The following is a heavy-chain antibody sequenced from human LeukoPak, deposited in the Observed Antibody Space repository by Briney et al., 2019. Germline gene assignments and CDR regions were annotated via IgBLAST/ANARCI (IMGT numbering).Heavy chain of an antibody. D-gene: IGHD3-22*01. CDR3: ARIEDRGAAFDS. J-gene: IGHJ4*02. CDR2: SNIDGRTT. CDR1: GFTLSTYW. Sequence: TGRSLRLSCAASGFTLSTYWMHWVRHAPGEGLVWVSRSNIDGRTTSYADSVKGRFTISRDNAKNMLYLQMNSLRAEDTAVYYCARIEDRGAAFDSWGQGTLVTVSS. V-gene: IGHV3-74*01.